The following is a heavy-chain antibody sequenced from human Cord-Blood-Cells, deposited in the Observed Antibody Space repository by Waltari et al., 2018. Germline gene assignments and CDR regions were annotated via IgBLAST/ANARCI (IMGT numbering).Heavy chain of an antibody. CDR1: GGTFSSYA. J-gene: IGHJ5*02. V-gene: IGHV1-69*06. Sequence: QVQLVQSGAEVKKPGSSVKVSCKASGGTFSSYAISWVRQAPGQGLEWMGGIIPIFGTANYEQKVQGRVTITADKATSTAYMELSSLRSEDTAVYYCARVGSTTTVTTGDWFDPWGQGTLVTVSS. CDR2: IIPIFGTA. D-gene: IGHD4-17*01. CDR3: ARVGSTTTVTTGDWFDP.